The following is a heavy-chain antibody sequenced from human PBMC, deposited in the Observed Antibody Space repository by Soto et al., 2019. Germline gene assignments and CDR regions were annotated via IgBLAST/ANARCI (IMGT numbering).Heavy chain of an antibody. D-gene: IGHD2-8*01. Sequence: GGSLRLSCAASGFTVSRYPMHWVRQAPGKGLEWVAFISYDGSNKYYADSVKGRFTVSRDNSKNTLYLQMNSLRVEDTAVSSCARDAQRWSQSAPDYRGQGTLVTVSS. CDR1: GFTVSRYP. V-gene: IGHV3-30-3*01. CDR2: ISYDGSNK. CDR3: ARDAQRWSQSAPDY. J-gene: IGHJ4*02.